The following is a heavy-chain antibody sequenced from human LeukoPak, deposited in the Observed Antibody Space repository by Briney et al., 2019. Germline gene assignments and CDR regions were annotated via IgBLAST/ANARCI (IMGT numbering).Heavy chain of an antibody. V-gene: IGHV4-38-2*02. D-gene: IGHD2-8*01. J-gene: IGHJ6*03. CDR2: IYHSGST. CDR3: ARSSPHCTNGVCYWYYYMDV. Sequence: PSETLSLTCTVSGYSISSGYYWGWIRQPPGKGLEWIGSIYHSGSTYYNPSLKSRVTISVDTSKNQFSLKLSSVTAADTAVYYCARSSPHCTNGVCYWYYYMDVWGKGTTVTVSS. CDR1: GYSISSGYY.